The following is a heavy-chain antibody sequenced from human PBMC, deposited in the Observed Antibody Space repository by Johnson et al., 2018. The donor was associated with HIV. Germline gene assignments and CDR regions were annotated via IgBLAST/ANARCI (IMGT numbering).Heavy chain of an antibody. V-gene: IGHV3-33*08. J-gene: IGHJ3*01. CDR3: ARPRACSRSWFAFDL. Sequence: QVQLVESGGGVVQPGRSLRLSCAASGFTFSNYGMHWVRQAPGKGLEWVAFIRYDGSNKYFADSVKGRFTISRDNFKNTVYLQMNSLRTVDTAVYYCARPRACSRSWFAFDLWGPGTMVTVSS. D-gene: IGHD6-13*01. CDR2: IRYDGSNK. CDR1: GFTFSNYG.